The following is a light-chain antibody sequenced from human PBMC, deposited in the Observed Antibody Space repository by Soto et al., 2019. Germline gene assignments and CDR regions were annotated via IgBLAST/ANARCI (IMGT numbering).Light chain of an antibody. CDR2: QAS. Sequence: DIQITQSPSTLSASVGDRVTITCRASQSISSWLAWYQQKPGKAPKLLIYQASSLESGVPSRFSGSGSGTEFTLTISSLQPEDFATYYCQQYNINSETFGQGTKVDIK. J-gene: IGKJ1*01. CDR1: QSISSW. CDR3: QQYNINSET. V-gene: IGKV1-5*03.